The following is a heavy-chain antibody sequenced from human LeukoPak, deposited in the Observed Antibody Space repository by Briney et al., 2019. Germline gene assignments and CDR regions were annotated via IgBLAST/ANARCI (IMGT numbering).Heavy chain of an antibody. CDR2: ISSSSSTI. Sequence: GGSLRLSCAASGFTFSSYSMNWVRQAPGKGLEWVSYISSSSSTIYYADSVKGRFTISRDNAKNSLYLQMNSLRAEDTAVYYCAREYYDSSGYGAFETWGQGTMVTVYS. D-gene: IGHD3-22*01. CDR3: AREYYDSSGYGAFET. CDR1: GFTFSSYS. V-gene: IGHV3-48*04. J-gene: IGHJ3*02.